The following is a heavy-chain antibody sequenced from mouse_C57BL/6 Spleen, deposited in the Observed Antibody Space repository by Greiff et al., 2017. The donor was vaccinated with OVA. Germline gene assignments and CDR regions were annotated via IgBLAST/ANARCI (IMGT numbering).Heavy chain of an antibody. CDR1: GYAFSSYW. CDR2: IYPGDGDT. Sequence: QVQLQQSGAELVKPGASVKISCTASGYAFSSYWMNWVKQRPGKGLEWIGQIYPGDGDTNYNGKFKGKATLTADKSSSTAYMQLSSLTSEDSAVYFCARGGAGTRGFDYWGQGTTLTVSS. V-gene: IGHV1-80*01. J-gene: IGHJ2*01. CDR3: ARGGAGTRGFDY. D-gene: IGHD4-1*01.